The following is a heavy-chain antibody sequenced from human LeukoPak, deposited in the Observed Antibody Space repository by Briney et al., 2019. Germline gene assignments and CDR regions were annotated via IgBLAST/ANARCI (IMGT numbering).Heavy chain of an antibody. CDR3: VRDPSGWGMDV. D-gene: IGHD3-22*01. V-gene: IGHV3-13*01. CDR1: GSTFSTYD. Sequence: GGSLRLSCVASGSTFSTYDMHWVRQARGKGLEWVSDIGKGGDTHYAGSVKGRFTISRDNAKNSLYLQMNSLRPGDTAVYYCVRDPSGWGMDVWGQGTTVTVSS. CDR2: IGKGGDT. J-gene: IGHJ6*02.